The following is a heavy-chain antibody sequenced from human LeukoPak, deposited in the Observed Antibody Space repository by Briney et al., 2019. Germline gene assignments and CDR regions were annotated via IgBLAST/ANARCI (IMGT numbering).Heavy chain of an antibody. CDR3: ARSTVVDAFDI. J-gene: IGHJ3*02. Sequence: GGSLRLSCTTSGFNFRAYWMGWVRQAPGKGLEWVANIHQHGSKENYVDSVKGRFTISRDNAKNSLYLQMNSLRAEDTAVYYCARSTVVDAFDIWGQGTMVTVSS. V-gene: IGHV3-7*01. CDR2: IHQHGSKE. CDR1: GFNFRAYW. D-gene: IGHD4-23*01.